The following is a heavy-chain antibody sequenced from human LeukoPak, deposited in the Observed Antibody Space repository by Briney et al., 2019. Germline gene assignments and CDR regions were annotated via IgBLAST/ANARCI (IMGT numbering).Heavy chain of an antibody. J-gene: IGHJ5*02. CDR2: MNPNSGNT. V-gene: IGHV1-8*03. CDR3: ARDYGSYSNWFDP. D-gene: IGHD4-23*01. Sequence: ASVRDSSKDSGYTFTTYDINWVRQAPGQGLEWIGWMNPNSGNTGYAQKFQGRVSITRDISISTAYMELSSLRSEDTAVYYCARDYGSYSNWFDPWGQGPLVTVSS. CDR1: GYTFTTYD.